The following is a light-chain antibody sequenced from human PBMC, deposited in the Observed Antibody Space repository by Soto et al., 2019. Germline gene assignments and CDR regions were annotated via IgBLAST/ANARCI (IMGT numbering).Light chain of an antibody. Sequence: DIQMTQSPSSLSASVGDRVTITCRASQNIVTYLNWYLQKPGQAPKLLIYATSSLQSGVPPRFSGSGSGTEFSFTISSLQPEGFATYFCQQSYNFPRTFGQGTRVEI. CDR2: ATS. J-gene: IGKJ1*01. CDR3: QQSYNFPRT. V-gene: IGKV1-39*01. CDR1: QNIVTY.